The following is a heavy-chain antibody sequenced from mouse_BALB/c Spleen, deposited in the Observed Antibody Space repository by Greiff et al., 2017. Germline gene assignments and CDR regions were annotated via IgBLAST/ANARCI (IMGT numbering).Heavy chain of an antibody. V-gene: IGHV2-9-2*01. CDR2: IWTGGGT. D-gene: IGHD2-1*01. J-gene: IGHJ4*01. CDR3: VRDLPYAMDY. Sequence: QVQLQQSGPGLVAPSQSLSITCTVSGFSLTSYDISWIRQPPGKGLEWLGVIWTGGGTNYNSAFMSRLSISKDNSKSQVFLKMNSLQTDDTAIYYCVRDLPYAMDYWGQGTSVTVSS. CDR1: GFSLTSYD.